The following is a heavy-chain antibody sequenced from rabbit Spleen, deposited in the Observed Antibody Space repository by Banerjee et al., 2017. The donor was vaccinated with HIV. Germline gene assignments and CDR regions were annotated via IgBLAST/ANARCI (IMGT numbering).Heavy chain of an antibody. V-gene: IGHV1S45*01. J-gene: IGHJ4*01. CDR3: ARTVGYPGIYYFNL. CDR1: GFSFNVDYV. Sequence: QEQLEESGGDLVKPEGSLTLTCTASGFSFNVDYVMCWVRQAPGKGLEWIGYIYSTLDYTYYATWAKGRFTISKTSSTTVTLQMTSLTAADTATYFCARTVGYPGIYYFNLWGPGTLVTVS. D-gene: IGHD7-1*01. CDR2: IYSTLDYT.